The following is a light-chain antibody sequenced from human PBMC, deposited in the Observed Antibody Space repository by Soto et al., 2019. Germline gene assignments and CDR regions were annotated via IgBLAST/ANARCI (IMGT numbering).Light chain of an antibody. V-gene: IGKV4-1*01. CDR1: QSVLYSSTNKNY. J-gene: IGKJ4*01. Sequence: DIVMTQSPDSLAVSLGDRATINCKSSQSVLYSSTNKNYLAWYQQKPGQPPKLLIYWSSTRESGVPDRFSGSGSGTDFTLTISSLQAEDVAVYYCQQYYNTPLTFGGGNKVEIK. CDR3: QQYYNTPLT. CDR2: WSS.